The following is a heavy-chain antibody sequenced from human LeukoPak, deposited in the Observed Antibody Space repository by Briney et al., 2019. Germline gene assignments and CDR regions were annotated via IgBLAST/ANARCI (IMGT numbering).Heavy chain of an antibody. J-gene: IGHJ4*02. CDR2: ISNDGRST. V-gene: IGHV3-74*01. CDR1: GFSFNSYW. D-gene: IGHD3-10*01. Sequence: GGSLRLSCAASGFSFNSYWMHWVRQAPGSGLVWVSRISNDGRSTSFADSVKGRFTISRDNAKNTLYLQMNSLSAEGTAVYYCTRGREGNYGLFDSWGQGTLVTVSP. CDR3: TRGREGNYGLFDS.